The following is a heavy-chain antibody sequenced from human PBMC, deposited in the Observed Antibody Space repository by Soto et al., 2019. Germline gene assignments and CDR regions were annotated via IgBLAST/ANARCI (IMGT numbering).Heavy chain of an antibody. Sequence: SETLSLTCTVSGGSISSSSYYWGWIRQPPGKGLEWIGSIYYSGSTYYNPSLKSRVTISVDTSKNQFSLKLSSVTAADTAVYYCARHNYDSSGYYFIPTPHFDYWGQGTLVTVSS. CDR3: ARHNYDSSGYYFIPTPHFDY. D-gene: IGHD3-22*01. CDR2: IYYSGST. J-gene: IGHJ4*02. V-gene: IGHV4-39*01. CDR1: GGSISSSSYY.